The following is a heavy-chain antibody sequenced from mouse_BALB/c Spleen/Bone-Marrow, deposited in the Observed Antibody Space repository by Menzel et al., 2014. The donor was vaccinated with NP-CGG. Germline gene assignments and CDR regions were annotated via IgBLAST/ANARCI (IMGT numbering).Heavy chain of an antibody. J-gene: IGHJ4*01. V-gene: IGHV5-6-4*01. CDR2: ISSGGSYT. CDR1: GFTSSSYT. CDR3: TRDGKGNYDYAMDY. D-gene: IGHD2-1*01. Sequence: EVQLQQSGGGLVKPGGSLKLSCAASGFTSSSYTMSWVRQTPEKRLEWVATISSGGSYTYYPDSVKGRFTISRDNAKNTLYLQMSSLKSEDTAMYYCTRDGKGNYDYAMDYWGQGTSVTVSS.